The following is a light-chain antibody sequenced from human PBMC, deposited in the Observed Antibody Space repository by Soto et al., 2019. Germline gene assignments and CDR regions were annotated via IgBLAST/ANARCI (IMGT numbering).Light chain of an antibody. Sequence: EIVLTQSPGTLSLSPGERATLSCRASQSVSSSYLAWYQQKPGQAPRLLIYGASSRATGIPDRFSGSGSGTDFTLTISSLQAEDVAVYYCHQYLSAPWTFGQGTKVEIK. J-gene: IGKJ1*01. CDR1: QSVSSSY. CDR3: HQYLSAPWT. CDR2: GAS. V-gene: IGKV3-20*01.